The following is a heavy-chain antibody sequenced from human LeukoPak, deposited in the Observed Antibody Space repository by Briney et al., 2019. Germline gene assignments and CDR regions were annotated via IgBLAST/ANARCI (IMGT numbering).Heavy chain of an antibody. CDR1: GFTVSSNY. D-gene: IGHD2-15*01. J-gene: IGHJ4*02. CDR2: ISGSGGST. CDR3: AKDPRYCSGGSCYSGVWYFDY. Sequence: GGSLRLSCAVSGFTVSSNYMSWVSQAPGKGLEWVSAISGSGGSTYYADSVKGRFTISRDNSKNTLYLQMNSLKAEDTAVYYCAKDPRYCSGGSCYSGVWYFDYWGQGTLVTVSS. V-gene: IGHV3-23*01.